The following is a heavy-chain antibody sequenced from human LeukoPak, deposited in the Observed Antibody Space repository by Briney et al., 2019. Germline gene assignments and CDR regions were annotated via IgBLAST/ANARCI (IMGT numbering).Heavy chain of an antibody. J-gene: IGHJ6*02. CDR1: GYTFTSYY. Sequence: ASVKVSCKASGYTFTSYYMHWVRQAPGQGLEWMGIINPSGGSTSYAQKFQGRVTMTRDTSTSTVYMELSSLRSEDTAVYYCARRSSSSRDYYYGMDVWGQGTTVTVSS. CDR3: ARRSSSSRDYYYGMDV. V-gene: IGHV1-46*01. D-gene: IGHD6-13*01. CDR2: INPSGGST.